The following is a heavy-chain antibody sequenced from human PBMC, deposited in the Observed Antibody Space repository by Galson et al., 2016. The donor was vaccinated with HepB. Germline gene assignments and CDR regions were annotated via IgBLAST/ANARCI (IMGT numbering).Heavy chain of an antibody. V-gene: IGHV3-21*01. D-gene: IGHD6-19*01. CDR2: ITSSSSYI. CDR3: ARGGPSPVARFDY. Sequence: SLRLSCAASGFTFSGYSMIWVRQAPGKGLAWVSSITSSSSYIYYADSVKGRFTISRDNAKNSLYLQMTSLRAEDTAVYYCARGGPSPVARFDYWGQGTLVTVSS. CDR1: GFTFSGYS. J-gene: IGHJ4*02.